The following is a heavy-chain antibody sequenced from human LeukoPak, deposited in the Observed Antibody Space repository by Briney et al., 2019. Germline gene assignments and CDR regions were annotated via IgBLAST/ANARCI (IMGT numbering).Heavy chain of an antibody. V-gene: IGHV3-30*02. Sequence: GGSLRLSCAASGFPFNNYRMHWVRQTPGKGLEWAALIHFDGSKKFYADSVKGRFTISRDNSKNMLYLQMNTLRAEDTAVYYCAKDDNDPQDQWGQGALVTVSS. CDR1: GFPFNNYR. CDR2: IHFDGSKK. D-gene: IGHD1-1*01. J-gene: IGHJ4*02. CDR3: AKDDNDPQDQ.